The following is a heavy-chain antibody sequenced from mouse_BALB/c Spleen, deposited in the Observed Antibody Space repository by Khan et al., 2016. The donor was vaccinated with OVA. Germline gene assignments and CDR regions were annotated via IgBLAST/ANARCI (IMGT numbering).Heavy chain of an antibody. CDR2: IWSDGTT. CDR3: ARNSYPYAMDY. CDR1: GFSLTNFG. Sequence: QVQLKESGPGLVAPSQSLSITCTVSGFSLTNFGVHWVRQPPGKGLEWLVLIWSDGTTTYTSALKSRLSISKDTSKSHVFLKMNSLQTDDTAMYYCARNSYPYAMDYCGQGTSVTVSS. J-gene: IGHJ4*01. V-gene: IGHV2-6*02.